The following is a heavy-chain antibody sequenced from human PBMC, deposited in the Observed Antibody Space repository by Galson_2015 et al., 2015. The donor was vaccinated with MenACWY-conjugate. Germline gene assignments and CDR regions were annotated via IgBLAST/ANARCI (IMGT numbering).Heavy chain of an antibody. J-gene: IGHJ4*02. Sequence: PALVKPTQTLTLTCTFSGFSLSTSGMCVSWIRQPPGKALEWLALIDRDDDKYYSTSLKTRLTISKDTSKNQVVLTMTNMDPVDTATYYCARISGSSSWYTLDYWGQGTLVTVSS. CDR3: ARISGSSSWYTLDY. D-gene: IGHD6-13*01. V-gene: IGHV2-70*01. CDR2: IDRDDDK. CDR1: GFSLSTSGMC.